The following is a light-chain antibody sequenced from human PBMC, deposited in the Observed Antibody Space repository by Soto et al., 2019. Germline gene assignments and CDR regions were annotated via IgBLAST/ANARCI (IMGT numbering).Light chain of an antibody. CDR3: QQYYSYPHT. CDR2: AAS. CDR1: QGISSY. Sequence: AIRMTQSPSSLSASTGDRVTITCRASQGISSYLAWYQQKPGKAPKLLIYAASTLQSGVPSRFSGSGSGTNFTLPISCLQSADFATYCCQQYYSYPHTFCGGTTVEIK. J-gene: IGKJ4*01. V-gene: IGKV1-8*01.